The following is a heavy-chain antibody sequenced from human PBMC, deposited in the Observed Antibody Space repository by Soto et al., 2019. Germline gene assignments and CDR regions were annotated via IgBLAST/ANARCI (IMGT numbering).Heavy chain of an antibody. Sequence: ASVKVSCKASGYTFTSYDINWVRQATGQGLEWMGWMNPNSGNTGYAQKFQGRVTMTRNTSISTAYMELSSLRSEDTAVYYCARLYCSSTSCYWNYWGQGTLVTVSS. J-gene: IGHJ4*02. CDR3: ARLYCSSTSCYWNY. CDR2: MNPNSGNT. CDR1: GYTFTSYD. D-gene: IGHD2-2*01. V-gene: IGHV1-8*01.